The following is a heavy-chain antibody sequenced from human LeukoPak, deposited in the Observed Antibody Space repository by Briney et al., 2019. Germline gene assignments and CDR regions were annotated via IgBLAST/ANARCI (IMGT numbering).Heavy chain of an antibody. CDR2: ILYTGRT. J-gene: IGHJ4*02. CDR3: ARRDVGATIDY. D-gene: IGHD1-26*01. Sequence: SETLSLTCTVSGDSISSSRFYWARIRQPPGKGLEWIGSILYTGRTFYNPSLKSRVTISVDTSKNQFSLRLGSVTASDTAVYYCARRDVGATIDYWGQGTLVTVSS. V-gene: IGHV4-39*01. CDR1: GDSISSSRFY.